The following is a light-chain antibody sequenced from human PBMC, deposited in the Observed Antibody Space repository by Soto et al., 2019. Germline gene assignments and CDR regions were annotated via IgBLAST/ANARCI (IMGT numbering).Light chain of an antibody. CDR1: PSVNNN. CDR2: DTS. V-gene: IGKV3-15*01. J-gene: IGKJ4*01. Sequence: VVTQSPAPFPVSSVEKFTLTCRASPSVNNNLAWYQQQPGQAPRLLIYDTSSRATGVPDRFSGSGSGTEFTLTISSLKAEDFAVYYCQQYNDRPPLTFGGGTKVDIK. CDR3: QQYNDRPPLT.